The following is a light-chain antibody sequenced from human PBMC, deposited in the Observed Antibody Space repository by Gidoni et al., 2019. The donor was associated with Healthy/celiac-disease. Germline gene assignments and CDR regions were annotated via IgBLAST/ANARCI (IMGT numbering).Light chain of an antibody. CDR3: QQSYSTPRST. CDR2: AAS. V-gene: IGKV1-39*01. Sequence: DIQMTKSPSSLSASVGHRVTITSRASQSISSYLNWYQQKPGKAPKLLIYAASSLQSGVPSRFSGSGSGTDFTLTISSLQPEDFATYYCQQSYSTPRSTFGQGTKLEIK. J-gene: IGKJ2*01. CDR1: QSISSY.